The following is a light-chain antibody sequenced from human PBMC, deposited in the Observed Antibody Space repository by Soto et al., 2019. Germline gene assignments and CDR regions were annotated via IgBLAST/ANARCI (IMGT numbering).Light chain of an antibody. Sequence: DIQMTQSPSTLSASVGDRVTITCRASQSVSRWLAWYQQKPGKAPKLLNYKASTLESGVPSRFNGSGSGTEFAIAISSQKPDDSATYYCQQYNDNWTFGQGTKVEIK. J-gene: IGKJ1*01. V-gene: IGKV1-5*03. CDR1: QSVSRW. CDR2: KAS. CDR3: QQYNDNWT.